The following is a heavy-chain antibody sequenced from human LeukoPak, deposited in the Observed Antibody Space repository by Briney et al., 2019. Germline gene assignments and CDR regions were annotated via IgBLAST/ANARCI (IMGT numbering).Heavy chain of an antibody. CDR3: ARLGAGPTYYDFWSGYSSFYFDY. J-gene: IGHJ4*02. V-gene: IGHV4-39*01. CDR1: GGSTSSSNYY. D-gene: IGHD3-3*01. Sequence: SSETLSLTCTVSGGSTSSSNYYWGWIRQPPGKGLEWIGGIHYSGNTYYNPSLKCRVTISIDTSKNQFSLKLSSVTAADTAVYYCARLGAGPTYYDFWSGYSSFYFDYWGQGTLVTVSS. CDR2: IHYSGNT.